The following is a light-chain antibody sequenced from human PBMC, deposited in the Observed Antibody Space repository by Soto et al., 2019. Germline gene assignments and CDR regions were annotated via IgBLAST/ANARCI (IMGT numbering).Light chain of an antibody. V-gene: IGKV1-5*03. CDR3: QQYNTSPLT. CDR1: QSISTW. Sequence: DIQMTQSPSTLSASVGARFTITCRASQSISTWLAWYQQKPGKAPKLLIYKASSLEGGVPSRFSGSGSGTEFNITVSSLQPDDFATYYCQQYNTSPLTFGGGTTVEIK. CDR2: KAS. J-gene: IGKJ4*01.